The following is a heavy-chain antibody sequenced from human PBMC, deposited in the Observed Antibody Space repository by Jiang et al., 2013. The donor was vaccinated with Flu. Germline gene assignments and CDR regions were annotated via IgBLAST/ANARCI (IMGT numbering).Heavy chain of an antibody. CDR2: ISAYNGNT. CDR3: ARDSTPGYSSSWYSWDYYYGMDV. Sequence: SGAEVKKPGASVKVSCKASGYTFTSYGISWVRQAPGQGLEWMGWISAYNGNTNYAQKLQGRVTMTTDTSTSTAYMELRSLRSDDTAVYYCARDSTPGYSSSWYSWDYYYGMDVWGQGTTVTVSS. D-gene: IGHD6-13*01. CDR1: GYTFTSYG. J-gene: IGHJ6*02. V-gene: IGHV1-18*01.